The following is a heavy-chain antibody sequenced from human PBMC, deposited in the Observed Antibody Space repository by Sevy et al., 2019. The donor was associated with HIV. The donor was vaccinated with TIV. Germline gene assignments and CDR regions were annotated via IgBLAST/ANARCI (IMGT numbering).Heavy chain of an antibody. D-gene: IGHD2-2*01. CDR1: GFTFSNYA. V-gene: IGHV3-23*01. Sequence: GGSLRLSCATSGFTFSNYAMTWVRQAPGKGLEWVSTISGSGGTTYYADSVKGRVTVSRDNSKNTLYMQMNSLRAEDTAVYYGAKDRRGDIIVVPTAMGEWGQGTLVTVSS. J-gene: IGHJ4*02. CDR2: ISGSGGTT. CDR3: AKDRRGDIIVVPTAMGE.